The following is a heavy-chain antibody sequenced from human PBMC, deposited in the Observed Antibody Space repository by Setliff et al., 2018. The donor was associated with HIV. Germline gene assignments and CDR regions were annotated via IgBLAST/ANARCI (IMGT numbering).Heavy chain of an antibody. J-gene: IGHJ4*02. D-gene: IGHD2-8*01. Sequence: SVKVSCKAPGATFSNSALTWVRQAPGQGLEWMGGSIPLFKTVNYAQKFQGRLTISTDELMTTAYMELSSLKSEDTAVYYCASGSGYCRNGDCYIGVHKNPDKYFYDYWGQGTLVTVSS. CDR1: GATFSNSA. CDR3: ASGSGYCRNGDCYIGVHKNPDKYFYDY. CDR2: SIPLFKTV. V-gene: IGHV1-69*05.